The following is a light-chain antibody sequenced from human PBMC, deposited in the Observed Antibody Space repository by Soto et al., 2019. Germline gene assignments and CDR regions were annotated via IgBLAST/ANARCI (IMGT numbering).Light chain of an antibody. CDR3: QSYDRSLSGLV. Sequence: QSVLTQEPSVSGAPGQRVTISCTGDNSNIGAGYDVHWYQQLPGTAPKLLIFGNNNRPSGVPDRFSGSKSGTSASLAISGLQAEDEADYFCQSYDRSLSGLVFGGGTKLTVL. J-gene: IGLJ2*01. CDR2: GNN. V-gene: IGLV1-40*01. CDR1: NSNIGAGYD.